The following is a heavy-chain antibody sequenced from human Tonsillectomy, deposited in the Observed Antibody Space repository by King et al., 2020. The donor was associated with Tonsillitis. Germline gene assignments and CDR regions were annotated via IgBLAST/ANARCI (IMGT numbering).Heavy chain of an antibody. CDR2: IYSGGST. D-gene: IGHD2-15*01. J-gene: IGHJ4*02. V-gene: IGHV3-66*01. CDR3: AREGEGGLFCSGGSCYSGY. CDR1: GFTVSSNY. Sequence: VQLVESGGGLVQPGGSLRLSCAASGFTVSSNYMSWVRQAPGKGLEWVSVIYSGGSTYYADSVKGRFTISRDNSKNTLYLQMNSLRAEDTAVYYCAREGEGGLFCSGGSCYSGYWGQGTLVTVSS.